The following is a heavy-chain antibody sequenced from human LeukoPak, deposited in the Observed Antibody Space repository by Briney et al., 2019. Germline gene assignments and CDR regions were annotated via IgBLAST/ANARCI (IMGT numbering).Heavy chain of an antibody. Sequence: GGPLRLSCAASGFTFSSYAMSWVRQAPGKGLEWVSAISGSGGSTYYADSVKGRFTISRDNFKNTLFLHMHSLTIEDTAVYYCARSTAAVEHFDYWGQGILVAVSS. V-gene: IGHV3-23*01. CDR1: GFTFSSYA. D-gene: IGHD1-1*01. CDR3: ARSTAAVEHFDY. J-gene: IGHJ4*02. CDR2: ISGSGGST.